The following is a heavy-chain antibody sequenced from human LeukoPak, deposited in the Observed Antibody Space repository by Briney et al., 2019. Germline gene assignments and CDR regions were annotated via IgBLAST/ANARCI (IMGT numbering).Heavy chain of an antibody. V-gene: IGHV5-51*01. Sequence: GESLKISCKGSGYSFTIYWIGWVRQMPGKGLEWMGIIYPGDSDTRCSPSFQGQVTISADKSISTAYLQWGSLKASDTAMYYCARSWPYGSGSYGFFDYWGQGTLVTVSS. D-gene: IGHD3-10*01. CDR2: IYPGDSDT. CDR1: GYSFTIYW. CDR3: ARSWPYGSGSYGFFDY. J-gene: IGHJ4*02.